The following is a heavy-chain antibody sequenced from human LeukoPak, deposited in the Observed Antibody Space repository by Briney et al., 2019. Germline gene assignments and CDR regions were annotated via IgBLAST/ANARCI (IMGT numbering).Heavy chain of an antibody. Sequence: SETLSLTCSVSGGSTTGYYWSWVRQPPGKGLEWIGEINHSGSTNYNPSLKSRVTISVDTSKNQFSLKLSSVTAADTAVYYCARHVSSGWYFFDYWGQGTLVTVSS. CDR1: GGSTTGYY. D-gene: IGHD6-19*01. CDR2: INHSGST. CDR3: ARHVSSGWYFFDY. J-gene: IGHJ4*02. V-gene: IGHV4-34*01.